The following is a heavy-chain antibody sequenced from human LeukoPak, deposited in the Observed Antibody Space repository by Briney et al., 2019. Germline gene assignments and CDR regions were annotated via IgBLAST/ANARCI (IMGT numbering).Heavy chain of an antibody. D-gene: IGHD6-19*01. V-gene: IGHV4-39*02. J-gene: IGHJ4*02. CDR3: ARTAGIAVAGSRQYFDY. CDR1: GGSISSSSYY. Sequence: PSETLSLTCSISGGSISSSSYYWGWIRQPPGKGLEWIGSFYYTGNTYYNPSLKSRVTISVDTSKNDLSLNLRSVTAADTAVYYCARTAGIAVAGSRQYFDYWGQGMLVTASS. CDR2: FYYTGNT.